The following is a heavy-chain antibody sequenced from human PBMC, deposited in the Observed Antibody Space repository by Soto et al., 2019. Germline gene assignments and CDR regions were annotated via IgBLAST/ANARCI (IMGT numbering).Heavy chain of an antibody. Sequence: VPVVQSGTEVKKPGASVKVSCKTSGYTFISYGISWVRQAPGQGLEWLGWISGYTGNTDYAQKFQDRVTMTTDTSTTTAYMELRSLRSDDTAVYYCTRVSYLVRGFNHIPYGMDVWGQGTTVTVSS. CDR1: GYTFISYG. D-gene: IGHD3-10*01. CDR2: ISGYTGNT. J-gene: IGHJ6*02. CDR3: TRVSYLVRGFNHIPYGMDV. V-gene: IGHV1-18*01.